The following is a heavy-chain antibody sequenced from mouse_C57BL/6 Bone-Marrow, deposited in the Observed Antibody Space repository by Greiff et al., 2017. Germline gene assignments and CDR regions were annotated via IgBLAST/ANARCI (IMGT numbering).Heavy chain of an antibody. CDR1: GFNIKDYY. Sequence: EVQLQQSGAELVRPGASVKLSCTASGFNIKDYYMHWVKQRPEQGLEWIGRFDPEDGAHAYAPKFKGKATMTADTSSNTAYLQLSSLTSEDTAVYYCAIPVATGVAGDYWGQGTTLTVSS. D-gene: IGHD1-1*01. CDR3: AIPVATGVAGDY. V-gene: IGHV14-1*01. J-gene: IGHJ2*01. CDR2: FDPEDGAH.